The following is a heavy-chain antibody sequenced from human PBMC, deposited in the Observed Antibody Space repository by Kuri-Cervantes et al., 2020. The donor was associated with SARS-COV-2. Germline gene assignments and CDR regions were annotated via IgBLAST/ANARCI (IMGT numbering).Heavy chain of an antibody. D-gene: IGHD3-9*01. V-gene: IGHV3-23*01. CDR3: AKDPIATYYDILTGYYMDV. CDR1: GFTFGDYA. J-gene: IGHJ6*03. CDR2: ISGSGGST. Sequence: GESLKISCTASGFTFGDYAMSWVRQAPGKGLERVSAISGSGGSTYYADSVKGRFTISRDNSKNTLYLQMNSLRAEDTAVYYCAKDPIATYYDILTGYYMDVWGKGTTVTVSS.